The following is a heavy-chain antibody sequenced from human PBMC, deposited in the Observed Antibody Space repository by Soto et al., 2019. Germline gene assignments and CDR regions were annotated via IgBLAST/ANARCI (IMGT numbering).Heavy chain of an antibody. Sequence: GGSLRLSCAASGFTFSSYSMNWVRQAPGKGLEWVSSISSSSYIYYADSVKGRFTISRDNAKNSLYLQMNSLRAEDTAVYYCARGASSIFDSSATFDYWGQGTLVTVSS. CDR3: ARGASSIFDSSATFDY. CDR1: GFTFSSYS. V-gene: IGHV3-21*01. CDR2: ISSSSYI. J-gene: IGHJ4*02. D-gene: IGHD3-22*01.